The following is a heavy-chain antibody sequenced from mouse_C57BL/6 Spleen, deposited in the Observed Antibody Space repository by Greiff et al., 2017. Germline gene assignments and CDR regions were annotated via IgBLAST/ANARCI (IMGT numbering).Heavy chain of an antibody. V-gene: IGHV6-3*01. J-gene: IGHJ2*01. Sequence: DVMLVESGGGLVQPGGSMKLSCVASGFTFSNYWMNWVRQSPEKGLEWVAQIRLKSDNFANNYAESVKGRFTISSDDSKSIFYLQMNNLRAEDTGIYCCVRWLLRGYWGQGTTLTVSS. CDR1: GFTFSNYW. CDR2: IRLKSDNFAN. CDR3: VRWLLRGY. D-gene: IGHD2-3*01.